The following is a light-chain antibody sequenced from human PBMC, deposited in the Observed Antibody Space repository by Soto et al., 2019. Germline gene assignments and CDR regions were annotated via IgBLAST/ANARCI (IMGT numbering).Light chain of an antibody. CDR3: QQTYSTPGT. CDR1: QTIKTY. V-gene: IGKV1-39*01. J-gene: IGKJ1*01. CDR2: AAS. Sequence: DIQMTQSPSPLSASVGDSVTITCRASQTIKTYLNWYRHKPGDAPKLLLYAASRLQTGVPSRFSGRGSRTFFTLSISSLQPEDFATYYCQQTYSTPGTFGPGTKVEV.